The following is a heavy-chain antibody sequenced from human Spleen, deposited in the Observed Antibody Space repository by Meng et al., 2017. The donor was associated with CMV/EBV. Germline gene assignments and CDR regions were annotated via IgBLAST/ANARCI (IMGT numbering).Heavy chain of an antibody. J-gene: IGHJ6*02. Sequence: SETLSLTCTVSGYSISSGYYWGWIRQPPGKGLEWIGSIYHSGSTYYNPSLKSRVTISIDTSKNQLSLKLSSVTAADTAVYYCARAGITMVRGIKAYYYYGMDVWGQGTTVTVSS. CDR3: ARAGITMVRGIKAYYYYGMDV. V-gene: IGHV4-38-2*02. D-gene: IGHD3-10*01. CDR1: GYSISSGYY. CDR2: IYHSGST.